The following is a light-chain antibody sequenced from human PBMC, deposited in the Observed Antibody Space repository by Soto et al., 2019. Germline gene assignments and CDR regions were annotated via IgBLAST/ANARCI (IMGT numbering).Light chain of an antibody. Sequence: EIVLTQSPATLSLSPGERATLSCRASQSVSNYLAWYQQKPDQAPRLLIYDASNRATGIPARFSGSGSGTDFTLTISSLEPEDFAVYYCQHRSTWPPEFTFGPGTKVDIK. CDR1: QSVSNY. CDR3: QHRSTWPPEFT. CDR2: DAS. V-gene: IGKV3-11*01. J-gene: IGKJ3*01.